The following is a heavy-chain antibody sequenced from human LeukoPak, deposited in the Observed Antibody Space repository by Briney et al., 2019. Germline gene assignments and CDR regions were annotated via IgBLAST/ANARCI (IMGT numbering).Heavy chain of an antibody. CDR1: GFSFSTSM. Sequence: GGSLRLSCAASGFSFSTSMMSWVRRVPGQGLEWVSTILQGGDTTYYADSVKGRFTISRDNSKNTLYLQMNSLRAEDTAVYYCARDPTRYCSGGSCRTLDYWGQGTLVTVSS. CDR3: ARDPTRYCSGGSCRTLDY. CDR2: ILQGGDTT. J-gene: IGHJ4*02. D-gene: IGHD2-15*01. V-gene: IGHV3-23*01.